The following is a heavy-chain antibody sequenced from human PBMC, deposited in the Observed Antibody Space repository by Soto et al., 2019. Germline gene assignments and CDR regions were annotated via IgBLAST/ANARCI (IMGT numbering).Heavy chain of an antibody. CDR1: GFTFSSYA. V-gene: IGHV3-23*01. D-gene: IGHD2-2*01. Sequence: GGSLRLSCAASGFTFSSYAMSWVRQAPGKGLEWVSAISGSGGSTYYADSVKGRFTISRDNSKNTLYLQMNSLRAEDTAVYYCAKDGIVVVPAASGYSSSWYEIDYWGQGTLVTVSS. CDR2: ISGSGGST. J-gene: IGHJ4*02. CDR3: AKDGIVVVPAASGYSSSWYEIDY.